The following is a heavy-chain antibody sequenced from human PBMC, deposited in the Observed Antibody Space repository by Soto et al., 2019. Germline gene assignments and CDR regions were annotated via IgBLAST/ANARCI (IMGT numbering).Heavy chain of an antibody. Sequence: SETLSLTCAVSVGSISSGGYSWSWIRQPPGKGLEWIGYIYHSGSTYYNPSLKSRVTISVDRSKNQFSLKLSSVTAADTAVYYCARQWELHWFDPWGQGTLVTVSS. CDR2: IYHSGST. V-gene: IGHV4-30-2*01. D-gene: IGHD1-26*01. J-gene: IGHJ5*02. CDR3: ARQWELHWFDP. CDR1: VGSISSGGYS.